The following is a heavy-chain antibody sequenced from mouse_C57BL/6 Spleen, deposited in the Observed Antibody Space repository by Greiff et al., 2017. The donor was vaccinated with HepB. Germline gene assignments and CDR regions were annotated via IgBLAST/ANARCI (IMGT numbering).Heavy chain of an antibody. CDR3: ARFNYYGSPGDYFDY. V-gene: IGHV1-20*01. J-gene: IGHJ2*01. CDR1: GYSFTGYF. CDR2: INPYNGDT. Sequence: EVQLQQSGPELVKPGDSVKISCKASGYSFTGYFMNWVMQSHGKSLEWIGRINPYNGDTFYNQKFKGKATLTVDKSSSTAHMELRSLTSEDSAVYYCARFNYYGSPGDYFDYWGQGTTLTVSS. D-gene: IGHD1-1*01.